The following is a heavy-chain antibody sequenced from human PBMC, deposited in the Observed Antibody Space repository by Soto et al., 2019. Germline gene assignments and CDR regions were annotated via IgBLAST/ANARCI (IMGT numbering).Heavy chain of an antibody. CDR3: ARDRQNYGSFDY. D-gene: IGHD4-17*01. J-gene: IGHJ4*02. V-gene: IGHV1-18*01. Sequence: QVQLVQSGAEVKKPGASVKVPCKASGYTFTNYGISWVRQAPGQGLEWMGWINSYNGITNNAQNFQGRFTMTTDTSTNTAYMELRSLRSDDTAVYYCARDRQNYGSFDYWGQGTLVTVSS. CDR2: INSYNGIT. CDR1: GYTFTNYG.